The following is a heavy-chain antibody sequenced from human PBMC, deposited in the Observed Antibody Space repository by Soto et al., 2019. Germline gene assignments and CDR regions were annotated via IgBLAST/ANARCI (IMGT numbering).Heavy chain of an antibody. J-gene: IGHJ4*02. V-gene: IGHV1-8*01. CDR1: GYTFTSYD. CDR2: MNPNSGNT. D-gene: IGHD3-16*02. CDR3: ATSPPRDDYVWGSYRSFDY. Sequence: QVQLVQSGAEVKKPGASVKVSCKASGYTFTSYDINWVRQATGQGLEWMGWMNPNSGNTGYAQKFQGRVTMTRNTSLSTAYMELSSLRSEDTAVYYCATSPPRDDYVWGSYRSFDYWGQGTLVTVSS.